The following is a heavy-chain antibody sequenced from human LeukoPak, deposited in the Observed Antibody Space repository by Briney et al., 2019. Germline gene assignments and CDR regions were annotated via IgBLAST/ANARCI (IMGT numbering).Heavy chain of an antibody. J-gene: IGHJ4*02. CDR1: GGTFNNYA. Sequence: GASVKVSCKASGGTFNNYAISWVRQAPGQGLEWMGRTIPILGIAHYAQKFQGRVTVTADKSTNTAYMELRSLRSEDTAVYYCARGYGDYVDHIDYWGQGTLVTVSS. V-gene: IGHV1-69*04. D-gene: IGHD4-17*01. CDR3: ARGYGDYVDHIDY. CDR2: TIPILGIA.